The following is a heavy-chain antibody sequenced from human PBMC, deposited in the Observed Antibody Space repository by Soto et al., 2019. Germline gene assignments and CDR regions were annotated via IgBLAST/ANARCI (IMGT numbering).Heavy chain of an antibody. CDR3: ARAGCDGGTCYTLVGLRYGMDV. Sequence: QVQLVESGGGVVQPGRSLRLSCAASGFTFSNYAMYWVRQAPGKGLEWVAVISYDGNNKYYADSVKGRFTISRDNSKNTRNLQMTSLRAEDTAVYYCARAGCDGGTCYTLVGLRYGMDVWGQGTTVTVSS. V-gene: IGHV3-30-3*01. CDR2: ISYDGNNK. D-gene: IGHD2-15*01. CDR1: GFTFSNYA. J-gene: IGHJ6*02.